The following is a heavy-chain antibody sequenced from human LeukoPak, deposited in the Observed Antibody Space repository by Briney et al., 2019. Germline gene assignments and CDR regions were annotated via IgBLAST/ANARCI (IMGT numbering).Heavy chain of an antibody. CDR1: GFTISIYA. CDR2: IRGNGGSA. Sequence: GGSLRLSCAASGFTISIYAMTWVRQAPGKGLEWVSDIRGNGGSAYYADSVKGRFTISRDNATNTLYLQMNSLRPEDTAVYYCAKGAYCSSTNCYRWFDPWGPGTLVTVSS. D-gene: IGHD2-2*01. V-gene: IGHV3-23*01. CDR3: AKGAYCSSTNCYRWFDP. J-gene: IGHJ5*02.